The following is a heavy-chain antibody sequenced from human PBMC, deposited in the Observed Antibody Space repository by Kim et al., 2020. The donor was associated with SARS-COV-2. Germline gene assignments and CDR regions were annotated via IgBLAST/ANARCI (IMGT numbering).Heavy chain of an antibody. D-gene: IGHD3-3*01. CDR2: IYTSGST. J-gene: IGHJ3*02. Sequence: SETLSLTCTVSGGSISSYYWSWIRQPAGKGLEWIGRIYTSGSTNYNPSLKSRVTMSVDTSKNQFSLKVSSVTAADTAEYYCARLGMGDYDFRSGYPPVDAFDIWGQGTMVTVSS. CDR3: ARLGMGDYDFRSGYPPVDAFDI. CDR1: GGSISSYY. V-gene: IGHV4-4*07.